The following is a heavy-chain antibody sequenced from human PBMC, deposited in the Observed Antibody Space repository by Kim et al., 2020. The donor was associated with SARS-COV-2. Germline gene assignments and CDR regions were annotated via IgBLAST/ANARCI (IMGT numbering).Heavy chain of an antibody. CDR1: GHTSTNYY. J-gene: IGHJ4*02. D-gene: IGHD1-26*01. Sequence: ASVNVSCKAPGHTSTNYYMHWVRQAPGQGLEWIGAINPSAGSTHYAQKFQGRVTMTRDTSTSTVYMELSSLRSEDTAVYYFVREDSGGWKNLDYWGPGT. CDR3: VREDSGGWKNLDY. CDR2: INPSAGST. V-gene: IGHV1-46*01.